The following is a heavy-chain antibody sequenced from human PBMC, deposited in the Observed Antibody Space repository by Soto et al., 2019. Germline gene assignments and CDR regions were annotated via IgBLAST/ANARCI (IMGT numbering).Heavy chain of an antibody. Sequence: VASVKVSCKASGGTFSSYTISWVRQAPGQGIKRMGRIIPILGIANYAQKFQGRVTITADKSTSTAYMELSSLRSEDTAVYYCARDLRYCSGGSCYSDYWYFDLWGRGTLVTVSS. CDR2: IIPILGIA. V-gene: IGHV1-69*04. CDR3: ARDLRYCSGGSCYSDYWYFDL. CDR1: GGTFSSYT. D-gene: IGHD2-15*01. J-gene: IGHJ2*01.